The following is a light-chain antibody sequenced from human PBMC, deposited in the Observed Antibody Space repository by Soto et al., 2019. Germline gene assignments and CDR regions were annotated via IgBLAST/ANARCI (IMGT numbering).Light chain of an antibody. Sequence: EIVLTQSPGTLSLSPGGRAALSCRASQSISADYLVWYQQKPGQAPRLLTYGGSSRATGIPDRFSGSGSGTYFTLTISRLATEEVAVYYCQHYCSSVFTFGPGTKVDIK. CDR1: QSISADY. CDR2: GGS. J-gene: IGKJ3*01. CDR3: QHYCSSVFT. V-gene: IGKV3-20*01.